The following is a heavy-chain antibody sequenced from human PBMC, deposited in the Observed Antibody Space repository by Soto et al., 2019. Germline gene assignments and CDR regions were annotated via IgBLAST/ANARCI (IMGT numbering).Heavy chain of an antibody. J-gene: IGHJ6*03. CDR1: GYAVSSKY. Sequence: EVQLVESGGGVVQPGGSLRLSCGASGYAVSSKYMSWVRQPPGREPEWVALFNNVGSIYYSESVKGRFTISRDSSKNTLDLQLNSLRAEDTAVYYCVRDDVFCGGGRCFGVPMDVWGKGTTVTVSS. D-gene: IGHD2-15*01. CDR2: FNNVGSI. CDR3: VRDDVFCGGGRCFGVPMDV. V-gene: IGHV3-66*01.